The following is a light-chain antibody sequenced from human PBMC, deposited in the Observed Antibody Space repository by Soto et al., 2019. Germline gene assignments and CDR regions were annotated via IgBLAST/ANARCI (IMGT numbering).Light chain of an antibody. CDR1: QSLPSTY. CDR2: KGS. J-gene: IGKJ1*01. Sequence: DVQMTQSPSTLSASVGDKVTITCRASQSLPSTYLAWFQQRPGKAPNVLIYKGSTLASGVSSRFSGSGSGTEFTLPISRLQSDYFATYFCQQYAAQSPWTFGQGTRV. V-gene: IGKV1-5*03. CDR3: QQYAAQSPWT.